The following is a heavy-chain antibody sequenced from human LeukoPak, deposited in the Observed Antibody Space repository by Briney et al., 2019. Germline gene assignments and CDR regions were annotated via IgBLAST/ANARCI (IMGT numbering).Heavy chain of an antibody. Sequence: ASVKVSCKASGYTFTGYYMHWVRQAPGQGLEWMGWINPNSGGTNYAQKFQGRVTMTRDTSISTAYMELSRLRSDDTAVYYCARVWPKCGGDCYLDYWGQGTLVTVSS. V-gene: IGHV1-2*02. D-gene: IGHD2-21*02. J-gene: IGHJ4*02. CDR1: GYTFTGYY. CDR3: ARVWPKCGGDCYLDY. CDR2: INPNSGGT.